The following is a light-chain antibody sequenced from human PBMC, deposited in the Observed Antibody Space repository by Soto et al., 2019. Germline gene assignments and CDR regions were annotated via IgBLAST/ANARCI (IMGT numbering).Light chain of an antibody. CDR1: QSVSTYY. J-gene: IGKJ1*01. CDR3: QQYGSSPWT. Sequence: EIVLTQSPGTLSLSPGERATLSCRASQSVSTYYLAWYQQKPGQAPRLLIYGASSRATGIPDRFSGSGSGTDFTLTISSLEPEDFAVYYCQQYGSSPWTFGQGTKVEIK. V-gene: IGKV3-20*01. CDR2: GAS.